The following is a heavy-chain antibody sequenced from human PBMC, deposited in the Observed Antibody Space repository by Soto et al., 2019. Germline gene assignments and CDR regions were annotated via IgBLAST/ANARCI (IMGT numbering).Heavy chain of an antibody. CDR3: AKGGRQWLVTSDFNY. J-gene: IGHJ4*02. CDR1: GFTFSDYA. Sequence: VQLVESGGGVVQPGRSLRLSCAASGFTFSDYAMHWVRQAPGKGLEWVAVVSHDGRNTHYADSVKGRFTSSRDSSKNTVSLEMTSLRAADTAFYYCAKGGRQWLVTSDFNYWGQGALVTVSS. V-gene: IGHV3-30*18. CDR2: VSHDGRNT. D-gene: IGHD6-19*01.